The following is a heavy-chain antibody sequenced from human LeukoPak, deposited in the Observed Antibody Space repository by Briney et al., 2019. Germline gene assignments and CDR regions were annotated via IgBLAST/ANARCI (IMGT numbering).Heavy chain of an antibody. V-gene: IGHV4-39*07. J-gene: IGHJ6*03. D-gene: IGHD3-3*01. Sequence: SETLSLTCTVSGGSISSSSYYWGWIRQPPGKGLEWIGTIYYSGSTYYNPSLKSRVTISVDTSKNRFSLKLSSVTAADTAVYYCARWSGYYYYMDVWGKGTTVTISS. CDR3: ARWSGYYYYMDV. CDR1: GGSISSSSYY. CDR2: IYYSGST.